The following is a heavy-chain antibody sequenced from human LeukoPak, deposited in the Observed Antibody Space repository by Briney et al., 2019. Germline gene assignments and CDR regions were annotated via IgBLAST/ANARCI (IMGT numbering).Heavy chain of an antibody. CDR1: GYTFTAYY. Sequence: GASVTVSCKASGYTFTAYYIHWVRQAPDQGLEWMGWINPYSAATKYAQKFQDRVTMTRDTSVSTAYMDLSSLRSDDTAVYYCARGSYGSGSYPSDVWGQGTTVTVCS. D-gene: IGHD3-10*01. V-gene: IGHV1-2*02. CDR2: INPYSAAT. CDR3: ARGSYGSGSYPSDV. J-gene: IGHJ6*02.